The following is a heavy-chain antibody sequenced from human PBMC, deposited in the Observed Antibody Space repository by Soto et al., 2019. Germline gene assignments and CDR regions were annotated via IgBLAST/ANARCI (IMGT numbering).Heavy chain of an antibody. CDR2: ISAYNGNT. D-gene: IGHD2-21*02. CDR1: GYTFTSYG. Sequence: VASVKVSCKASGYTFTSYGISWVRQAPGQGLEWMGWISAYNGNTNYAQKLQGRVTMTTDTSTSTAYMELRSLRSDDTAVYYCARDPPHIVVVTAPKRWLDYWGQGTLVTVSS. V-gene: IGHV1-18*04. CDR3: ARDPPHIVVVTAPKRWLDY. J-gene: IGHJ4*02.